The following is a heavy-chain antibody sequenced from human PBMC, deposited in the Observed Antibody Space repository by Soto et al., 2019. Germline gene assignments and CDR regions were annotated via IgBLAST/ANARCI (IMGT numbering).Heavy chain of an antibody. CDR1: GYTLTELS. Sequence: ASVKVSCKVSGYTLTELSMHWVRQAPGKGLEWMGGFDPEDGETIYAQKFQGRVTMTEDTSTDTAFMELSSLRSEDTAVYYCATSGVGATAFDIWGQGTMVTVSS. CDR2: FDPEDGET. J-gene: IGHJ3*02. V-gene: IGHV1-24*01. CDR3: ATSGVGATAFDI. D-gene: IGHD1-26*01.